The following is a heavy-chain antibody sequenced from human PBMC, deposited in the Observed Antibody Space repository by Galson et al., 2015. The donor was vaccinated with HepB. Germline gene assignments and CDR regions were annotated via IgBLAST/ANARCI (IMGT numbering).Heavy chain of an antibody. D-gene: IGHD3-22*01. CDR2: IYPGDSHT. CDR3: AINYYDTSGYGAGLDY. CDR1: GYSFTTYW. V-gene: IGHV5-51*01. J-gene: IGHJ4*02. Sequence: QSGAEVKKPGESLKISCKASGYSFTTYWIGWVRQVPGKGLEWMGVIYPGDSHTRYSPSFQGQVTISADESISTAYLQWSSLKASDTAMYYCAINYYDTSGYGAGLDYWGQGTLVTVSS.